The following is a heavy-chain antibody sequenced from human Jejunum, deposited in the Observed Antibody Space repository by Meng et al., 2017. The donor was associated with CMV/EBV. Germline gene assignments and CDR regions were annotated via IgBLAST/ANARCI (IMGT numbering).Heavy chain of an antibody. CDR2: ISSRGSSI. D-gene: IGHD3-16*01. CDR3: VREGKFAFGS. J-gene: IGHJ5*02. Sequence: LSGAASGFNVRDYYMMWSGQAPGEGLEWLSSISSRGSSIYYAESLKGRFTISRDNAKRLLFLDMTSLTADDTAVYYCVREGKFAFGSWGQGTLVTVSS. V-gene: IGHV3-11*01. CDR1: GFNVRDYY.